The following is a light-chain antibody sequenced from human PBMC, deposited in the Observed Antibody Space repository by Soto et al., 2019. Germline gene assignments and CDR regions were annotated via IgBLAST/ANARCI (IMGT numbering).Light chain of an antibody. CDR1: SGHSSYI. J-gene: IGLJ2*01. CDR3: ETWDSKV. CDR2: LEGSGSY. Sequence: QLVLTQSSSASASLGSSVKLTCTLSSGHSSYIIAWHQQQPGKAPRYLMKLEGSGSYNMGSGVPDRFSGSSSGADRYLTISNLQSEDEADYYCETWDSKVFGGGTKLTVL. V-gene: IGLV4-60*03.